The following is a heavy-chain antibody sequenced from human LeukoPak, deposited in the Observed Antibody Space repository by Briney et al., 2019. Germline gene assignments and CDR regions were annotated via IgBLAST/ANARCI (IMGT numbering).Heavy chain of an antibody. CDR1: GGSFSGYY. D-gene: IGHD3-10*01. Sequence: SETLSLTCAVYGGSFSGYYWSWIRQPPGKGLEWLGEINHSGSTNYNPSLKSRVTISVDTSKNQFSLKLSSVTAADTAVYYCARGLKGYYYGSGSYYNRDYYYYYYMDVWDKGTTVTVSS. J-gene: IGHJ6*03. CDR3: ARGLKGYYYGSGSYYNRDYYYYYYMDV. CDR2: INHSGST. V-gene: IGHV4-34*01.